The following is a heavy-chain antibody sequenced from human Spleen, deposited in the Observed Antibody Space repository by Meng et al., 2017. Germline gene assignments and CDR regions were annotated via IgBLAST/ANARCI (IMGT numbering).Heavy chain of an antibody. CDR2: IRDKVNSYAT. CDR3: TFPTYFYDSSGLDH. J-gene: IGHJ4*02. CDR1: GFTFSGSA. D-gene: IGHD3-22*01. Sequence: GGSLRLSCAASGFTFSGSAIHWVRQASGKGLEWVGRIRDKVNSYATTYAASVKGRFTISRDDSKNTAYLQMNSLKTEDTAVYYCTFPTYFYDSSGLDHWGQGTLVTVSS. V-gene: IGHV3-73*01.